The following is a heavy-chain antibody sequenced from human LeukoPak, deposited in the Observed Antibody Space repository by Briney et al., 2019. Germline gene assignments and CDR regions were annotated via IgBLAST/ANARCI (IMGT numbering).Heavy chain of an antibody. J-gene: IGHJ5*02. CDR3: AKGSSGYFVDL. V-gene: IGHV3-23*01. Sequence: GGSLRLSCAVFGFIFNNYGLIWVRQAPGKGLEWVSAISNDSGGTNYADFVKGRFTISRDNSKNTLFLQMNSLRAEDTALYYCAKGSSGYFVDLWGQGTLVTVSS. CDR1: GFIFNNYG. D-gene: IGHD3-22*01. CDR2: ISNDSGGT.